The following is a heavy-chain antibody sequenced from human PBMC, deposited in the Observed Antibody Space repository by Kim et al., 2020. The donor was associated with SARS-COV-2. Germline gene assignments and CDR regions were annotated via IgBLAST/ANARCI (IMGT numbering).Heavy chain of an antibody. J-gene: IGHJ6*03. CDR1: GFTFGDYA. V-gene: IGHV3-9*01. CDR3: AKDSGVTIFGVVVDYYYLDV. CDR2: SSWNSGSI. Sequence: GGSLRLSCAASGFTFGDYAMHWVRQAPGKGLEWVSGSSWNSGSIGYADSVKGRFTTSRENAKNSLYLQMNSLRAEDTALDYCAKDSGVTIFGVVVDYYYLDVWGTGATLPVSS. D-gene: IGHD3-3*01.